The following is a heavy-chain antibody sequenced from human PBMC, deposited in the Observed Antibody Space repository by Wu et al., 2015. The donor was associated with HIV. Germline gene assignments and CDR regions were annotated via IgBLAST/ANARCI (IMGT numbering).Heavy chain of an antibody. V-gene: IGHV1-8*01. Sequence: LVQSGAEVKKPESSVKVSCKASGYTFTSYDINWVRQATGQGLEWMGWMNPNSGNTGYAQKFQGRVTMTGDTSTDTVYMELSSLRSEDTAIYYCATDQGAEWFDPWGQGTLVTVSS. CDR3: ATDQGAEWFDP. CDR2: MNPNSGNT. J-gene: IGHJ5*02. CDR1: GYTFTSYD. D-gene: IGHD1-26*01.